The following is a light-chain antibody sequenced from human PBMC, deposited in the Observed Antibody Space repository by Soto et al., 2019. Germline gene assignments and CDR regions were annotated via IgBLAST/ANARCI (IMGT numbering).Light chain of an antibody. CDR1: SANIGSNY. CDR2: DSD. CDR3: GAWDGSLSVVL. Sequence: QAVLTQPPSVSAAPGQKVTISCSGSSANIGSNYVSWYQQLPGTAPKLVIYDSDRRPSEIPDRFSGSKSGTSATLDIPGLQTGDEADYDCGAWDGSLSVVLFGGGTKLTVL. V-gene: IGLV1-51*01. J-gene: IGLJ2*01.